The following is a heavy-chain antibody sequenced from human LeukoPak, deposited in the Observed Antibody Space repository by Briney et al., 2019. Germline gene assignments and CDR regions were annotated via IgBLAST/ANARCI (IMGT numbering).Heavy chain of an antibody. D-gene: IGHD3-10*01. CDR2: IDTDGRTT. CDR3: ARDVGGAGSY. V-gene: IGHV3-74*01. J-gene: IGHJ4*02. CDR1: EHTFSSYW. Sequence: GGSLRLSCAASEHTFSSYWMHWVRQAPGKGPVWVSRIDTDGRTTSYADSVKGRFTISRDNVQNTLYLQMNSLRAEDTAVYYCARDVGGAGSYWGQGTLVTVSS.